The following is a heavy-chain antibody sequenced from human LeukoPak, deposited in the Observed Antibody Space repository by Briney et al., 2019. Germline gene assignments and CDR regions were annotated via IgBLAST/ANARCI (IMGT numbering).Heavy chain of an antibody. CDR1: GNYW. D-gene: IGHD6-19*01. CDR2: IYSGGNT. CDR3: TTFAAGTTF. J-gene: IGHJ4*02. V-gene: IGHV3-53*01. Sequence: GGSLRLSCAASGNYWMHWVRQAPGKGLEWVSTIYSGGNTYYADSVKGRFTISRDNSKNTLYLQMNSLKTEDTAVYYCTTFAAGTTFWGQGTLVTVSS.